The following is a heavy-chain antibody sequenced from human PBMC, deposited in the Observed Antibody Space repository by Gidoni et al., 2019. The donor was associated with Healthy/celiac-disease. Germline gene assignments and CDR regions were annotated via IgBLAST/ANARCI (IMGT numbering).Heavy chain of an antibody. J-gene: IGHJ4*02. V-gene: IGHV3-53*01. D-gene: IGHD1-26*01. CDR3: ATSIVGAVVDY. Sequence: EVQLVESGGGLIQPGGSMRLSCAASGFTVSSNYMSWVRQAPGKGLEWVSVIYSGGSTYYADSVKGRFTISRDNSKNTLYLQMNSLRAEDTAVYYCATSIVGAVVDYWGQGTLVTVSS. CDR1: GFTVSSNY. CDR2: IYSGGST.